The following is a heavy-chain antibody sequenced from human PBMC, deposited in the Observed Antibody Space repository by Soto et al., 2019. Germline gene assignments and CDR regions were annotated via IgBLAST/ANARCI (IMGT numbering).Heavy chain of an antibody. V-gene: IGHV3-11*01. Sequence: QVQLVESGGGLVKPGGSLRLSCAASGFTFSDYYMSWIRQAPGKGLEWVSYISSSGSTIYYADSVKGRSTISRDNAKNSLYLQMNSLRAEDTAVYYCARVTDSSGYLDLYYYYGMDVWGQGTTVTVSS. D-gene: IGHD3-22*01. J-gene: IGHJ6*02. CDR1: GFTFSDYY. CDR3: ARVTDSSGYLDLYYYYGMDV. CDR2: ISSSGSTI.